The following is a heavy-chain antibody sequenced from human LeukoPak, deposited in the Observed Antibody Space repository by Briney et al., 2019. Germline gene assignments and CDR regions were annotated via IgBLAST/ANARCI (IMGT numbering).Heavy chain of an antibody. J-gene: IGHJ4*02. CDR1: GGSISSGSYY. CDR3: ARGKQQLGPGYSDY. Sequence: SETLSLTCTVSGGSISSGSYYWSWIRQPPGKGLEWIGYIYYSGSTNYNPSLKSRVTISVDTSKNQFSLKLSSVTAADTAVYYCARGKQQLGPGYSDYWGQGTLVTVSS. V-gene: IGHV4-61*01. CDR2: IYYSGST. D-gene: IGHD6-13*01.